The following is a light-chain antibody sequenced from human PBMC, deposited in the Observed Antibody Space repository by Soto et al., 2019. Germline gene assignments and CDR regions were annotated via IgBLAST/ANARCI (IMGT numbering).Light chain of an antibody. CDR2: DAS. CDR3: QQRSNSSWT. V-gene: IGKV3-11*01. Sequence: EIVLTQSPATLSLSPGERATLSCRASQSVISYLAWYQQKPCQATRLLIYDASNRATGIPARFSGSGSGTDCTLTISRLEPEDLAVYYCQQRSNSSWTFGQGTKVQIK. CDR1: QSVISY. J-gene: IGKJ1*01.